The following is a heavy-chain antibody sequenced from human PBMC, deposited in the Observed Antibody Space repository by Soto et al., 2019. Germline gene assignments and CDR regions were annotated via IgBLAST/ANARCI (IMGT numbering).Heavy chain of an antibody. J-gene: IGHJ4*02. CDR1: GYSFTSYW. CDR3: ARHPIAAANFDY. V-gene: IGHV5-10-1*01. Sequence: GESLKISCKGSGYSFTSYWISWVRQVPGKGLEWMGRIDPSDSYTNYSPSFQGHVTISADKSISTAYLQWSSLKASDTAMYYCARHPIAAANFDYWGQGTLVTVSS. CDR2: IDPSDSYT. D-gene: IGHD6-13*01.